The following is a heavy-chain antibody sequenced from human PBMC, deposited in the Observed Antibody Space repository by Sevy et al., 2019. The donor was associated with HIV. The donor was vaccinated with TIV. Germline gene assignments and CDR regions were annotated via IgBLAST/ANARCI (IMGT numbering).Heavy chain of an antibody. D-gene: IGHD3-3*01. CDR2: ISYDGSNK. CDR1: GFTFSSYA. J-gene: IGHJ6*02. CDR3: ATAPHRYSNDFWSGYSWYRYYGMDV. V-gene: IGHV3-30-3*01. Sequence: GGSLRLSCAASGFTFSSYAMHWVRQAPGKGLEWVAVISYDGSNKYYADSVKGRFTISRDNSKNTLYLQMNSLRAEETAVYYWATAPHRYSNDFWSGYSWYRYYGMDVWGQGTTVTVSS.